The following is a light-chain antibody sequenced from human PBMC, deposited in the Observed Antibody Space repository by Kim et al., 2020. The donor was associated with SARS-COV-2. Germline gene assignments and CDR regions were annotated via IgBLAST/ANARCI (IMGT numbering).Light chain of an antibody. CDR1: QAISTA. J-gene: IGKJ4*01. CDR2: DAS. Sequence: ASVGDRITITCRASQAISTAVAWYHQKPGKPPKLLVFDASSLHTDVPSRFSGSRSGTEFTLTISGLQTEDFATYYCQQFDSYPLTFGGGTKVDIK. CDR3: QQFDSYPLT. V-gene: IGKV1-13*02.